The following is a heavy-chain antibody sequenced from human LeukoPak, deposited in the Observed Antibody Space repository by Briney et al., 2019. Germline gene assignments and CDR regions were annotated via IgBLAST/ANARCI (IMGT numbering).Heavy chain of an antibody. J-gene: IGHJ4*02. CDR1: GFTFSSYA. D-gene: IGHD3-10*01. CDR2: VSSTGGDK. CDR3: ARGENGSFDH. Sequence: GSLRLSCAASGFTFSSYAMSWVRQAPGKGLEWISYVSSTGGDKFYADLVKGRFTISRDNARNSLYMEMNDLIAEDTAFYYCARGENGSFDHWGQGTLVIVSS. V-gene: IGHV3-48*03.